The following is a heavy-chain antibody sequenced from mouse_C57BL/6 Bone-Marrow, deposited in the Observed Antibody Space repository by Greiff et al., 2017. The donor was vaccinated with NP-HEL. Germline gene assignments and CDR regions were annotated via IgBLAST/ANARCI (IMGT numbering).Heavy chain of an antibody. J-gene: IGHJ4*01. CDR1: GFTFSDFY. V-gene: IGHV7-1*01. CDR2: SRNKANDYTT. CDR3: ARDANYYAMDY. Sequence: EVKLVESGGGLVQSGRSLRLSCATSGFTFSDFYMEWVRQAPGKGLEWIAASRNKANDYTTEYSASVKGRFIVSRDTSQSILYLQMNALRAEDTAIYYCARDANYYAMDYRGQGTSVTVSS.